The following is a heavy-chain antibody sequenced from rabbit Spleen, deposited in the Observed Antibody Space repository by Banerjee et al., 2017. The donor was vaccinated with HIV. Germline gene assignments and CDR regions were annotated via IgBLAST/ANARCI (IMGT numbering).Heavy chain of an antibody. V-gene: IGHV1S40*01. CDR3: ARSTYGYDDYGDLYYAAMDL. Sequence: QSLEESGGDLVKPGASLTLTCTASGVSFSSSSYMCWVRQAPGKGLEWIACIDTGSSGFTYFATWAKGRFTCSKTSSTTVTLQMTSLTAADTATYFCARSTYGYDDYGDLYYAAMDLWGQGTLVTVS. CDR1: GVSFSSSSY. D-gene: IGHD2-1*01. J-gene: IGHJ6*01. CDR2: IDTGSSGFT.